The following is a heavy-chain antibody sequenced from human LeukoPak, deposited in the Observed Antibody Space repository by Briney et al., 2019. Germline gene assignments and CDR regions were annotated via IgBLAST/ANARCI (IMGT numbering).Heavy chain of an antibody. CDR2: IYYSGST. J-gene: IGHJ6*03. CDR1: GGSISSSRYY. CDR3: ARVQLERQAYYYMDV. Sequence: PSETLSLTCTVSGGSISSSRYYWGWIRQPPGKGLEWIGSIYYSGSTYYNPSLKSRVTISVDTSKNQFSLKLSSVTAADTAVYYCARVQLERQAYYYMDVWGKGTTVTVSS. V-gene: IGHV4-39*07. D-gene: IGHD1-1*01.